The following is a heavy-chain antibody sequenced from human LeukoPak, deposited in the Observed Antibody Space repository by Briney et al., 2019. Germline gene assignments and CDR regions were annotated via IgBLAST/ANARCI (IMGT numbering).Heavy chain of an antibody. CDR2: IIPILGIA. V-gene: IGHV1-69*04. CDR1: GGTFSSYA. D-gene: IGHD3-22*01. CDR3: ARDWHITMIEGWAFDI. J-gene: IGHJ3*02. Sequence: ASVKVSCKASGGTFSSYAISWVRQAPGQGLEWMGRIIPILGIANYAQKFQGRVTITADKSTSTAYMELSSLRSEDTAVYYCARDWHITMIEGWAFDIWGQGTMVTVSS.